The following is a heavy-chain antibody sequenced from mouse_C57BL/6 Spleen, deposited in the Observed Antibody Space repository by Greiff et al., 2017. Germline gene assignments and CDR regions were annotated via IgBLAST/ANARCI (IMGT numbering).Heavy chain of an antibody. D-gene: IGHD2-2*01. CDR3: ARDEGLRRRGYFDY. CDR2: IDPSDSYT. V-gene: IGHV1-59*01. CDR1: GYTFTSYW. Sequence: QVQLQQPGAELVRPGTSVKLSCKASGYTFTSYWMHWVKQRPGQGLEWIGVIDPSDSYTNYNQKFKGKATLTVDTSSSTAYMQLSSLTSEDSAVYYCARDEGLRRRGYFDYWGQGTTLTVSS. J-gene: IGHJ2*01.